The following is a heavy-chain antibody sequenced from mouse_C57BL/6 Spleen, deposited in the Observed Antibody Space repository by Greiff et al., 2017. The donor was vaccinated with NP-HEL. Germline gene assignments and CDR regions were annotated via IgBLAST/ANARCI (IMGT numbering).Heavy chain of an antibody. V-gene: IGHV1-69*01. J-gene: IGHJ2*01. CDR1: GYTFTSYW. CDR2: IDPSDSYT. D-gene: IGHD1-1*01. Sequence: QVQLQQPGAELVMPGASVKLSCKASGYTFTSYWMHWVKQRPGQGLEWIGEIDPSDSYTNYNQKFKGKSTLTVDKSSSTAYMQLSSLTSEDSAVYYCARGLRYLTFDYWGQGTTLTVSS. CDR3: ARGLRYLTFDY.